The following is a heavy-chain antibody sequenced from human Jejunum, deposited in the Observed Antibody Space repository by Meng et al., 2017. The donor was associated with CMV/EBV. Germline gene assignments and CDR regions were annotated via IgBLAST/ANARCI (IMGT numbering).Heavy chain of an antibody. CDR2: ISSSGSTL. Sequence: SGVTFSDYSMHWVRQAPGKGLEWVSYISSSGSTLYYADSVKGRFTISRDHAKNSLYLQMTSLRAEDTAMYYCARDRKGYQPYYFDYWGQGTRVTVSS. D-gene: IGHD2-2*01. V-gene: IGHV3-48*04. CDR1: GVTFSDYS. CDR3: ARDRKGYQPYYFDY. J-gene: IGHJ4*02.